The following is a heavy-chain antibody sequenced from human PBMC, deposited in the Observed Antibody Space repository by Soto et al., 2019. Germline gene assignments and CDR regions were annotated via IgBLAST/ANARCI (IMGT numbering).Heavy chain of an antibody. D-gene: IGHD6-13*01. Sequence: QVQLVQSGAEVKKPGSSVKVSCKASGGTFSSYAISWVRQAPGQGLEWMGGIIPIFGTANYAQKFQGRVTITADESTSSAEMELSSLRSEDTAVYYGARDVEVSSSWYVGVWFDPWGQGTLVTVSS. V-gene: IGHV1-69*01. J-gene: IGHJ5*02. CDR1: GGTFSSYA. CDR2: IIPIFGTA. CDR3: ARDVEVSSSWYVGVWFDP.